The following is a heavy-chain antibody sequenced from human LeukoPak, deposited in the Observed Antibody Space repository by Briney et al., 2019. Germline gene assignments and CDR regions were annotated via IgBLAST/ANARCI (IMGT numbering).Heavy chain of an antibody. D-gene: IGHD2-2*02. J-gene: IGHJ1*01. CDR2: IYHSGST. CDR3: ARVVPAAIGYYQH. V-gene: IGHV4-39*01. Sequence: SETLSLTCTVSGGSITSSSYYWGWIRQPPGKGLEWIGSIYHSGSTYYNLSLKSRVTISVDTSKNQFSLKLSSVTAADTAVYYCARVVPAAIGYYQHWGQGTLVTVSS. CDR1: GGSITSSSYY.